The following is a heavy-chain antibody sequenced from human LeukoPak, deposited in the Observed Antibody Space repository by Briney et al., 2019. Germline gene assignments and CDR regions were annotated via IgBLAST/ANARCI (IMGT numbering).Heavy chain of an antibody. Sequence: GGSLRLSCAASGFTFSSYSMNWVRQAPGKGLEWVSSISSSSSYIYYADSVKGRFTISRDNAKNSLYLQMNSLRAEDTAVYYCARGVVPAAPLWFDPWGQGTLVTVSS. CDR1: GFTFSSYS. CDR2: ISSSSSYI. D-gene: IGHD2-2*01. J-gene: IGHJ5*02. CDR3: ARGVVPAAPLWFDP. V-gene: IGHV3-21*04.